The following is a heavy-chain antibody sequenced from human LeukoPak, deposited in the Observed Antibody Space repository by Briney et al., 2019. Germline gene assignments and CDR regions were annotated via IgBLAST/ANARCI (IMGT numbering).Heavy chain of an antibody. CDR2: IYGRAST. J-gene: IGHJ4*02. V-gene: IGHV4-38-2*01. CDR1: GYSLGKNYY. Sequence: SETLSLTCAVSGYSLGKNYYWGWIRQSPVKGLEWIGRIYGRASTSYNPSLMNRVTMSVDTSKNHFSLQLTSVTAADTAVYYCARYDSRGSASTKFDYWGPGIQVTVSS. D-gene: IGHD3-3*01. CDR3: ARYDSRGSASTKFDY.